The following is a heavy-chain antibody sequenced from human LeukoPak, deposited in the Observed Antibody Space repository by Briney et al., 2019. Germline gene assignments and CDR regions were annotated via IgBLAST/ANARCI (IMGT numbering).Heavy chain of an antibody. D-gene: IGHD3-10*02. CDR2: ISSNSIYI. V-gene: IGHV3-21*01. CDR3: ARGTMFPYYFDY. Sequence: GGSLRLSCAASGFTFYSHSMTWVRQAPGKGLEWVASISSNSIYIYYADSLKGRFTISRDNSKNTLYLQMNSLRAEDTAVYYCARGTMFPYYFDYWGQGTLVTVSS. CDR1: GFTFYSHS. J-gene: IGHJ4*02.